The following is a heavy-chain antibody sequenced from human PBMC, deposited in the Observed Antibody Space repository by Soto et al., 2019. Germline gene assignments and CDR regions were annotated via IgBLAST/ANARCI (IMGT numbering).Heavy chain of an antibody. J-gene: IGHJ4*02. V-gene: IGHV4-4*02. Sequence: QVQLQESGPGLVKPSGTLSLTCSVSGDSIKRNVWWRGVRQPPGEGLAWIGEIFHKGNTYYNASFESRVTMSVDKPKNQFSLLLTSVTATDTAMYYCARDVAVPGESARFDQWGQGIMVTVSS. CDR2: IFHKGNT. CDR3: ARDVAVPGESARFDQ. D-gene: IGHD6-19*01. CDR1: GDSIKRNVW.